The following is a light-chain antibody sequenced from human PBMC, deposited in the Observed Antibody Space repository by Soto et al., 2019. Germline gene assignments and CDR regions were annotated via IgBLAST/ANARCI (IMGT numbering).Light chain of an antibody. J-gene: IGKJ2*01. CDR2: WAS. CDR3: QQYYSAPQT. CDR1: QSVLYRSSNKNY. Sequence: DIVMTQSPDSLAVSLGERATINCKSSQSVLYRSSNKNYLAWYQQKPEQPPKLLIYWASTRESGVPDRFSGSGSGTDFTLTISSLQAEDVAVYYCQQYYSAPQTFGQGTKLEIK. V-gene: IGKV4-1*01.